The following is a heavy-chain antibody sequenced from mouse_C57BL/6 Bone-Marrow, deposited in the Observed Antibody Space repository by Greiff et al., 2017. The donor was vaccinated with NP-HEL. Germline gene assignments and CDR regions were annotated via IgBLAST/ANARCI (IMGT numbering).Heavy chain of an antibody. D-gene: IGHD6-1*01. CDR3: ARSAVPPRDAMDY. V-gene: IGHV1-26*01. CDR2: INPNNGGT. J-gene: IGHJ4*01. CDR1: GYTFTDYY. Sequence: EVQLQQSGPELVKPGASVKISCKASGYTFTDYYMNWVKQSHGKSLEWIGDINPNNGGTSYNQKFKGKATLTVDKSSSTAYMELRSLTSEDSAVYYCARSAVPPRDAMDYWGQGTSVTVSS.